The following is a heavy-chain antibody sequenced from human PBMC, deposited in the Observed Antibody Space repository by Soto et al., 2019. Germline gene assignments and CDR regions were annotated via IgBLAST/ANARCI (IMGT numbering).Heavy chain of an antibody. CDR2: ISAYNGNT. D-gene: IGHD2-15*01. V-gene: IGHV1-18*01. CDR3: ARDLTPGVVDH. Sequence: ASVKVSCKASGYTFTSYGISWVRQAPGQGLEWMGWISAYNGNTKYAQKLQGRVTMTTDTSTSTAYMELRSLRSDDTVVYYCARDLTPGVVDHWGQGTLVTVSS. J-gene: IGHJ4*02. CDR1: GYTFTSYG.